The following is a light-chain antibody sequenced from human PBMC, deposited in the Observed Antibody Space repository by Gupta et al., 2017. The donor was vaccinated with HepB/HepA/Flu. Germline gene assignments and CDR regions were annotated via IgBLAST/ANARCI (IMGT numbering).Light chain of an antibody. J-gene: IGLJ2*01. CDR1: SSNIGSNT. CDR3: AALDDSLNGVV. V-gene: IGLV1-44*01. Sequence: QSELTQPPSASGPPGSRVTPSCSGSSSNIGSNTVNWYQQLPGTAPKLLIYSNNQRPSWVPDRFSVSKSGTSASLAISGLQSEEEADYYCAALDDSLNGVVFGVGTELTVL. CDR2: SNN.